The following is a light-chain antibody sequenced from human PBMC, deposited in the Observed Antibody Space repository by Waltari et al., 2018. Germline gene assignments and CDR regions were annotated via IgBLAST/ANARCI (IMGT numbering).Light chain of an antibody. Sequence: EIVMTQSPATLSVSPGESATLSCRASQSVSSNLSWSQQKPGEAPRLLIDGAATRATGIPARFSGSGSGTEFTLTISRMQSEDFAVYYCQQYKKSWTFGQGTKVEIK. CDR1: QSVSSN. J-gene: IGKJ1*01. V-gene: IGKV3-15*01. CDR3: QQYKKSWT. CDR2: GAA.